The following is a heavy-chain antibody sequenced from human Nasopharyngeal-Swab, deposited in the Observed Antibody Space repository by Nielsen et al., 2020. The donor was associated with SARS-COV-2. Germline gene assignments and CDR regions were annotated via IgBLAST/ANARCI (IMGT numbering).Heavy chain of an antibody. CDR1: GFSLSTSGMC. D-gene: IGHD1-14*01. J-gene: IGHJ4*02. Sequence: SGPTLVKPTQTLTLTCTFSGFSLSTSGMCVSWIRQPPGKALEWLARIDWDDDQYYSTSLKTRLTISKDTSKNQVVLTMTNMDPVDPATYYCARILVNHHYFDYWGQGTLVTVSS. CDR3: ARILVNHHYFDY. CDR2: IDWDDDQ. V-gene: IGHV2-70*11.